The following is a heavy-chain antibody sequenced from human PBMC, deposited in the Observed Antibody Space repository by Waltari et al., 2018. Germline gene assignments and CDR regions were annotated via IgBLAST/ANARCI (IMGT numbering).Heavy chain of an antibody. V-gene: IGHV4-59*11. CDR3: ARWKAYCGGDCYSGWFDP. CDR2: IYYSGST. Sequence: QVQLQESGPGLVKPSETLSLTCTVSGGSISSHYWSWIRQPPGKGLEWIGYIYYSGSTNYNTSRKSRVTISVDTSKKQFSLKLSSVTAADTAVYYCARWKAYCGGDCYSGWFDPWGQGTLVTVSS. J-gene: IGHJ5*02. D-gene: IGHD2-21*01. CDR1: GGSISSHY.